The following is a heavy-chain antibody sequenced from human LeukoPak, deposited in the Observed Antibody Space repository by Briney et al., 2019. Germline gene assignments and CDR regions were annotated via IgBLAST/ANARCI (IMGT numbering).Heavy chain of an antibody. D-gene: IGHD3-10*01. V-gene: IGHV5-51*01. J-gene: IGHJ3*02. CDR3: AIRITMVGGAFDI. Sequence: GESLKTPCKGSGYSFTSYWIGWVRQMPGKGLEWMGIIYSGDSDTRYSPSFQGQVTISADKSISTAYLQWSSLKASDPAMYSCAIRITMVGGAFDIWGQGTMVTVSS. CDR2: IYSGDSDT. CDR1: GYSFTSYW.